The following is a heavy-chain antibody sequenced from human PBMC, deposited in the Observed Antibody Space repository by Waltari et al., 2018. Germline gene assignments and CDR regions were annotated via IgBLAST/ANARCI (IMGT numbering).Heavy chain of an antibody. CDR2: INYSGST. CDR3: VREWSSSSSWFDP. Sequence: QVQLQESGPGLVKSSETLSVTCTVSGGSIGRNTFYWAWIRQPPGKRMEWMASINYSGSTYYMPSLKSRVTISVDTSRNQLSLRLTSVTAADTAVYFCVREWSSSSSWFDPWGQGTLVTVSS. J-gene: IGHJ5*02. V-gene: IGHV4-39*07. CDR1: GGSIGRNTFY. D-gene: IGHD6-6*01.